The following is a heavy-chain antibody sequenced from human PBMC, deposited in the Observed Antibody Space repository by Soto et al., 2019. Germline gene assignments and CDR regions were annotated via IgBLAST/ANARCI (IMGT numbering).Heavy chain of an antibody. J-gene: IGHJ4*02. CDR2: IKSKSDGGTK. CDR3: TPLALKYSSGWYEFSD. CDR1: GFTFSKVW. Sequence: EVQLVESGGGLVKPWGSLMISRADPGFTFSKVWINLVRHAPGKGLEWVGRIKSKSDGGTKDYAAPVKGRFTISRDDSKNTLYLQMNSLTTEDTAVYYCTPLALKYSSGWYEFSDWGQGTLVTVSS. D-gene: IGHD6-19*01. V-gene: IGHV3-15*07.